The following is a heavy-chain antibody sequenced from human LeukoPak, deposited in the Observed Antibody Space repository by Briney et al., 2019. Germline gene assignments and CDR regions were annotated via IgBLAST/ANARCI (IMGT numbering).Heavy chain of an antibody. Sequence: SETLSLTCTVSGGSISSSSYYWGWIRQPPGKGLEWIGSIYYSGSTYYNPSLKSRVTISVDTSKNQFSLKLSPVTAADTAVYYCARQKAIGVEAYYYYGMDVWGQGTTVTVSS. CDR1: GGSISSSSYY. D-gene: IGHD2-21*01. CDR3: ARQKAIGVEAYYYYGMDV. V-gene: IGHV4-39*01. J-gene: IGHJ6*02. CDR2: IYYSGST.